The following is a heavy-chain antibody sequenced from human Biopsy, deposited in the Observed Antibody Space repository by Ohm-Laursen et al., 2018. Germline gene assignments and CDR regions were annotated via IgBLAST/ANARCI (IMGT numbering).Heavy chain of an antibody. Sequence: SLRLSCTASGFTFRSYGIHWVRQAPGKGLGWVAVIWDDGSNKYSADSVKGRFSISRDNSKNTVYLQMNSLRAADTAVYYCARDRYYGSESYYSHYNMDVWGQGTTVSVSS. D-gene: IGHD3-10*01. CDR1: GFTFRSYG. CDR2: IWDDGSNK. CDR3: ARDRYYGSESYYSHYNMDV. V-gene: IGHV3-33*01. J-gene: IGHJ6*02.